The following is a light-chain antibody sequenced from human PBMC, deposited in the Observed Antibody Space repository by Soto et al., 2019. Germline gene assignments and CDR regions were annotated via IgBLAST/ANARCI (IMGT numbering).Light chain of an antibody. J-gene: IGLJ1*01. CDR3: SSYAGNLYV. Sequence: QSALTQPPSASGSPGQSVTISCTGTSSDVGGYNYVSWYQQHPGKAPKLMMDEVTKRPSGVPDRFSGSKSGNTASLTVSGLQAEDEADYYCSSYAGNLYVFGPGTKLTVL. V-gene: IGLV2-8*01. CDR1: SSDVGGYNY. CDR2: EVT.